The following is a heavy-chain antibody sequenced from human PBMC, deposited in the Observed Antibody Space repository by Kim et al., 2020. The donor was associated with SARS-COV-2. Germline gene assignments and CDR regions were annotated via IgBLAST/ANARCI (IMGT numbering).Heavy chain of an antibody. D-gene: IGHD1-7*01. V-gene: IGHV3-48*03. J-gene: IGHJ4*02. Sequence: GGSLRLSCAASGFTFSSYEMKWVRQAPGKGLEWVSYISSSGSTIYYADSVKGRFTISRDNAKNSLYLQMNSLRAEDTAVYYCSTDQANWNSFDYWGQGTLVTVSS. CDR3: STDQANWNSFDY. CDR2: ISSSGSTI. CDR1: GFTFSSYE.